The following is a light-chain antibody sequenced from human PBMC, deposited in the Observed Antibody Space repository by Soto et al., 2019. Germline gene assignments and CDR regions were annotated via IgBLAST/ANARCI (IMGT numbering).Light chain of an antibody. Sequence: SPSSVSASVGDRVTITCRASQAISNDLFWFQQKPGKAPILLIYAASTLQSGVPPRFSGSGSGTDFTLTISSLQAEDCATYYCLQDYTYPRTFGGGTKVDI. CDR3: LQDYTYPRT. CDR2: AAS. J-gene: IGKJ4*01. CDR1: QAISND. V-gene: IGKV1-6*02.